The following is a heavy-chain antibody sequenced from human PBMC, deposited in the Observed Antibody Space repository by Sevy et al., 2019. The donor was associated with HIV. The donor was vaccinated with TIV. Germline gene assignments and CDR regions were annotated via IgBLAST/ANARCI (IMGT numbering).Heavy chain of an antibody. CDR3: ARGDSSSRRYYYYGMDV. CDR1: GFTFSSYG. Sequence: GGSLRLSCAASGFTFSSYGMHWVRQAPGKGLEWVAVIWYDGSKKYYADSVKGRFTISRDNSKNTLYLQMNSLRAEDTAVYYCARGDSSSRRYYYYGMDVWGQGTTVTVSS. CDR2: IWYDGSKK. D-gene: IGHD6-6*01. J-gene: IGHJ6*02. V-gene: IGHV3-33*01.